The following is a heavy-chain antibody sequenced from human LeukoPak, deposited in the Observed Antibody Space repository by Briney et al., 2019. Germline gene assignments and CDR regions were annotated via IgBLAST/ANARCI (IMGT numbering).Heavy chain of an antibody. CDR1: GFTFSSYA. Sequence: PGGSLRLSCAASGFTFSSYAMCWVRQAPGKGLEWVSGISGSGGSTYYLDSVKGRFTISRDNSKNTLYLQMNSLRAEDTAVYYCARVGLAAARVGIGYFDYWGQGTLVTVSS. CDR2: ISGSGGST. J-gene: IGHJ4*02. D-gene: IGHD2-15*01. CDR3: ARVGLAAARVGIGYFDY. V-gene: IGHV3-23*01.